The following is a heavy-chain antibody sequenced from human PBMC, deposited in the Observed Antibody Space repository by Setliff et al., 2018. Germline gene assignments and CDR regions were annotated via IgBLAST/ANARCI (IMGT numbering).Heavy chain of an antibody. Sequence: SCKASGGTFGSSALSWVRQAPGQGLEWMGGIIPMFDTGIYAEKFQGRVTLSADESTSTVYMELTRLRPEDTAIYYCARDKADYYDRSGYSGASDVWGQGTMVTVSS. J-gene: IGHJ3*01. CDR2: IIPMFDTG. CDR3: ARDKADYYDRSGYSGASDV. CDR1: GGTFGSSA. D-gene: IGHD3-22*01. V-gene: IGHV1-69*01.